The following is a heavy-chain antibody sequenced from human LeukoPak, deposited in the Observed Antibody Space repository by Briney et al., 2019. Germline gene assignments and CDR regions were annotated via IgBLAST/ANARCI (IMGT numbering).Heavy chain of an antibody. J-gene: IGHJ4*02. CDR1: GGTFSSYA. D-gene: IGHD5-24*01. V-gene: IGHV1-69*13. Sequence: ASVTVSCTASGGTFSSYAISWVRQAPGQGLEWMGGIIPIFGTANYAQKFHGRVTITADESTSTAYMELSSLRSEDTAVYYCASSGTVFGGYNSQPTFDYWGQGTLVTVSS. CDR3: ASSGTVFGGYNSQPTFDY. CDR2: IIPIFGTA.